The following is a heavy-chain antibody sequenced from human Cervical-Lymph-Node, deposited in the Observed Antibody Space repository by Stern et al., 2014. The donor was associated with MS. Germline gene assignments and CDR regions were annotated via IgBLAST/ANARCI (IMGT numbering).Heavy chain of an antibody. CDR2: INPDGTSA. D-gene: IGHD6-19*01. Sequence: EVQLVESGGGLVQPGESLRVSCEASAFIFSNYWMHWVRQVPGKGLVWVSHINPDGTSALYADSVKGRFITTRENARNTLYLQMNSLRAEDTAFYYCARGMTSGAYHWGQGTLVTVSS. V-gene: IGHV3-74*02. CDR1: AFIFSNYW. J-gene: IGHJ4*02. CDR3: ARGMTSGAYH.